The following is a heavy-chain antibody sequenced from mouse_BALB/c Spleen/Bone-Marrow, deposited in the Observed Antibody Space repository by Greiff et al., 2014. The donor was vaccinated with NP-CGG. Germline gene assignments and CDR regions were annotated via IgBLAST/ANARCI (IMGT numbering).Heavy chain of an antibody. Sequence: VHVKQSGPSLVKPSQTLSLTCSVTGDSITSGYWNWIRKFPGNKLEYMGYISYSGSTYYNPSLKSRISITRDTSKNQYYLQLISVTTEDTATFYCARYKGFHWGMDYWGQGTSVTVSS. D-gene: IGHD1-2*01. CDR3: ARYKGFHWGMDY. CDR1: GDSITSGY. V-gene: IGHV3-8*02. J-gene: IGHJ4*01. CDR2: ISYSGST.